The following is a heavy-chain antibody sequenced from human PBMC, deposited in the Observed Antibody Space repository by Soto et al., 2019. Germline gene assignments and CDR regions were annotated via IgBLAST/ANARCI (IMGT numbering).Heavy chain of an antibody. J-gene: IGHJ4*02. CDR3: ARDIYVWGSYRYFDY. CDR2: ISSSSSYI. V-gene: IGHV3-21*01. D-gene: IGHD3-16*02. CDR1: GFTFSSYS. Sequence: LRLSCAASGFTFSSYSMNWVRQAPGKGLEWVSSISSSSSYIYYADSVKGRFTISRDNARNSLYLQMNSLRAEDTAVYYCARDIYVWGSYRYFDYWGQGTLVTVSS.